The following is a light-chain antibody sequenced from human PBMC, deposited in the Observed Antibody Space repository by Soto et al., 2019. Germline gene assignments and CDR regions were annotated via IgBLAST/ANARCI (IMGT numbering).Light chain of an antibody. V-gene: IGLV1-44*01. CDR2: SND. CDR1: SSNIGSNT. Sequence: QAVVTQAPSASGTPGQRVTISCSGSSSNIGSNTVSWYQQVPGTAPKLLIYSNDQRPSGVTDRVSGSKSGTSASLAIGGLQSEDEADYYCAACDGSLNGWVFGGGTKVTVL. CDR3: AACDGSLNGWV. J-gene: IGLJ2*01.